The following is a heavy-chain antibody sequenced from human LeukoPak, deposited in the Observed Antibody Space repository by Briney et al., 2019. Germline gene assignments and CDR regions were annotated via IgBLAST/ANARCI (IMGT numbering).Heavy chain of an antibody. D-gene: IGHD3-22*01. Sequence: SETLSLTCTVSSGSISSNSYYWGWIRQPPGQGLEWIGSIYYSGSTYYNPSLKSRVTISVGTSKTQFSLKLRSVTATDTAVYYCARHRYHDSSGLDHWGQGSLVTVSS. CDR2: IYYSGST. CDR3: ARHRYHDSSGLDH. J-gene: IGHJ4*02. V-gene: IGHV4-39*01. CDR1: SGSISSNSYY.